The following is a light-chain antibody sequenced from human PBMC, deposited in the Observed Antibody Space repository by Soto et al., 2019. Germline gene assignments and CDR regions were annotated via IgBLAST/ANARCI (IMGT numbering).Light chain of an antibody. CDR1: SGDIGSYNR. CDR2: EVT. V-gene: IGLV2-14*01. Sequence: QSALTQPASVSGSPGQSITISCTGTSGDIGSYNRVSWYQQHPGKAPNVIIYEVTDGPSGVSNRFSGSKSGNTASLTISGYQAEDEAEYYCSSYTNINTRACVFGTGTKLTVL. J-gene: IGLJ1*01. CDR3: SSYTNINTRACV.